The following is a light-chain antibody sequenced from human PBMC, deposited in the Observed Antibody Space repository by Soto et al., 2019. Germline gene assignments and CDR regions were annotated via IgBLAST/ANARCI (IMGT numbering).Light chain of an antibody. Sequence: VVTQSQPTQSLSPVARDTLSCRTSLSVSSYLAWYQKKPGQAHRLIIYDAYNRATGIPDRFTGIGSGTDFNLTISTLEPEDLAVYDCQQRQYWPQITFCQWERRAVK. V-gene: IGKV3-11*01. CDR1: LSVSSY. J-gene: IGKJ5*01. CDR2: DAY. CDR3: QQRQYWPQIT.